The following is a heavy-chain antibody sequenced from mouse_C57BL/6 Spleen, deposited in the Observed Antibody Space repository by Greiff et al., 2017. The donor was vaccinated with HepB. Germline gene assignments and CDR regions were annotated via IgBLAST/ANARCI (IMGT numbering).Heavy chain of an antibody. J-gene: IGHJ3*01. CDR2: IDPEDGDT. CDR3: TTTEYYGSSYWFAY. CDR1: GFNIKDYY. V-gene: IGHV14-1*01. D-gene: IGHD1-1*01. Sequence: VQLKHSGAELVRPGASVKLSCTASGFNIKDYYMHWVKQRPEQGLEWIGRIDPEDGDTEYAPKFQGKATMTADTSSNTAYLQLSSLTSEDTAVYYCTTTEYYGSSYWFAYWGQGTLVTVSA.